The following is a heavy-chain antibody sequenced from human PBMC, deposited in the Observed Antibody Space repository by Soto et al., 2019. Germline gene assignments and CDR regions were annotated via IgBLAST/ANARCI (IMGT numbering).Heavy chain of an antibody. Sequence: EASVKVSCKASGYTFTSCGISWVRQAPGQGLEWMGWISPYKGNTNYAQKLQGRVTMTTDTSTSTAYMELRSLRSDDTAVYYCVRDLDGSGSYYTDHWGQGTLVTVSS. J-gene: IGHJ4*02. V-gene: IGHV1-18*01. CDR3: VRDLDGSGSYYTDH. CDR1: GYTFTSCG. D-gene: IGHD3-10*01. CDR2: ISPYKGNT.